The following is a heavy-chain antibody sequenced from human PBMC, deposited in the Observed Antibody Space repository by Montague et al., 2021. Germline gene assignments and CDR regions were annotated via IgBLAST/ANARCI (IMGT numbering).Heavy chain of an antibody. Sequence: SETLSLTCTVSGDSINFYYWSWIRQPPGKGLEWIGYVYYTGTTNYNPSLESRVTISVDTSRNQFFLNVNSVTAADTAVYYCARKGTNWDYWGQGTLVTVSS. V-gene: IGHV4-59*01. CDR3: ARKGTNWDY. CDR1: GDSINFYY. CDR2: VYYTGTT. J-gene: IGHJ4*02. D-gene: IGHD2-8*01.